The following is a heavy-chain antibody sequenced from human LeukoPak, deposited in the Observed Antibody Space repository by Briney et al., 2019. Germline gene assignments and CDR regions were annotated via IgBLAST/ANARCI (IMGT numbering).Heavy chain of an antibody. CDR1: GFTFSSYS. D-gene: IGHD3-10*01. J-gene: IGHJ4*02. V-gene: IGHV3-21*04. CDR2: ITRSSIYI. Sequence: PGGSLRLSCAASGFTFSSYSMNWVRQAPGKGLEWVLCITRSSIYIYYADSVKGRFTISRDNAKNSLYLQMNSLRAEDTAVYYCAREQELWFGELFGPFSTPPDYWGQGTLVTVSS. CDR3: AREQELWFGELFGPFSTPPDY.